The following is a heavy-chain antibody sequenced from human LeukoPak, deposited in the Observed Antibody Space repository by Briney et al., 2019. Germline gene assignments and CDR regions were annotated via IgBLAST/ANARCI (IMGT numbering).Heavy chain of an antibody. J-gene: IGHJ5*02. V-gene: IGHV4-59*01. CDR1: GGSISSYY. D-gene: IGHD3-3*01. CDR3: ASTYYDFWSGYHGVNWFDP. Sequence: SETLSLTCTVSGGSISSYYWSWVRQPPGKGLGWEGYIYYSGSTNYNPSLKSRVTISVDTSKNQFSLKLSSVTAADTAVYYCASTYYDFWSGYHGVNWFDPWGQGTLVTVSS. CDR2: IYYSGST.